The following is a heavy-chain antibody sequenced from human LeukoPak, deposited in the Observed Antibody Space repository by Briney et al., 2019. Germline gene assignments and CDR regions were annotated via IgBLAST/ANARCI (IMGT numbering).Heavy chain of an antibody. CDR3: ARLPLGYCSSTSCYDV. V-gene: IGHV4-34*01. CDR2: INHSGST. J-gene: IGHJ6*02. Sequence: SETLSLTCAVYGRSFSGYYWSWIRQPPGKGLEWIGEINHSGSTNYNPSLKSRVTISVDTSKNQFSLKLSSVTAADTAVYYCARLPLGYCSSTSCYDVWGQGTTVTVSS. CDR1: GRSFSGYY. D-gene: IGHD2-2*01.